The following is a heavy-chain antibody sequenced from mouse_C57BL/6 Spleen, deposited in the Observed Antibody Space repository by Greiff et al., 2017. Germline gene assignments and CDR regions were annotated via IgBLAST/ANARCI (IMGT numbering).Heavy chain of an antibody. CDR3: ARRGGSSFFDY. J-gene: IGHJ2*01. D-gene: IGHD1-1*01. CDR1: GYSITSGYY. CDR2: ISYDGSN. Sequence: EVKLEESGPGLVKPSQSLSLTCSVTGYSITSGYYWNWIRQFPGNKLEWMGYISYDGSNNYNPSLKNRISITRDTSKNQFFLKLNSVTTEDTATYYCARRGGSSFFDYWGQGTTLTVSS. V-gene: IGHV3-6*01.